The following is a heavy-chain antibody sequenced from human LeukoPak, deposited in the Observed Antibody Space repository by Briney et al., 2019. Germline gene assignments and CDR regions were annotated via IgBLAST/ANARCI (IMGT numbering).Heavy chain of an antibody. V-gene: IGHV3-23*01. D-gene: IGHD3-10*01. J-gene: IGHJ6*03. CDR1: GFTFSRYA. CDR2: ISDCGGSR. CDR3: AKASARLWFGEPSMDV. Sequence: GGSLRLSCAASGFTFSRYAMIGLPHAPGEGLEWVSAISDCGGSRYCADSVKGRFTISRDNSKNTLNMQIHSLRAEDTAVYYCAKASARLWFGEPSMDVWGKGTTVTVSS.